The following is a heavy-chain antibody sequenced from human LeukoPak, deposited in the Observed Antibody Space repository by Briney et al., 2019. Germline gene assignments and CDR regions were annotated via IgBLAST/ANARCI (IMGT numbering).Heavy chain of an antibody. CDR1: GYSFTSYW. CDR3: ARHLGLGDTTAYYDY. V-gene: IGHV5-10-1*01. D-gene: IGHD3-22*01. Sequence: GESLRIPCKGSGYSFTSYWISWVRQMPGKGLEWVGRIAPSDSYTNYSPSFRGHVTISADNSISTAYLQWSSLKASDTAMYYCARHLGLGDTTAYYDYWGQGTLVTVSS. CDR2: IAPSDSYT. J-gene: IGHJ4*02.